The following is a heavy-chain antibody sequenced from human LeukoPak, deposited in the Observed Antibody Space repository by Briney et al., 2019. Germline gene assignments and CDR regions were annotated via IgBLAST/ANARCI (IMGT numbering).Heavy chain of an antibody. CDR2: ISSSSSYT. D-gene: IGHD4-17*01. V-gene: IGHV3-11*06. J-gene: IGHJ4*02. CDR3: ARANGDFDY. CDR1: GFPFSDYY. Sequence: GSLRLSCAASGFPFSDYYMSWIRQAPGKGLEWVSYISSSSSYTNYADSVKGRFTISRDNAKNSLYLQMNSLRAEDTAVYYCARANGDFDYWGQGTLVTVSS.